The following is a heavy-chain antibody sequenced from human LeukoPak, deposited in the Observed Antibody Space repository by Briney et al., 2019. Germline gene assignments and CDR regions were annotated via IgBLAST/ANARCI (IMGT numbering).Heavy chain of an antibody. CDR1: GFTFSSYG. V-gene: IGHV3-30*18. Sequence: GGSLRLSCAASGFTFSSYGMHWVRQAPGKGLEWVAVISYDGSNKYYADSVKGRFTISRDNSKNTLYLQMNSLRAEDTAVYYCAKVGHIVVVTAILPDYWGQGTLVTVSS. CDR3: AKVGHIVVVTAILPDY. CDR2: ISYDGSNK. J-gene: IGHJ4*02. D-gene: IGHD2-21*02.